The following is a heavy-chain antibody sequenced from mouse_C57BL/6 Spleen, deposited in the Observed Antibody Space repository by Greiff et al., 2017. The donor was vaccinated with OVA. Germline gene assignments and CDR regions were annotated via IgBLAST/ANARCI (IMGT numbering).Heavy chain of an antibody. D-gene: IGHD2-13*01. J-gene: IGHJ1*03. Sequence: VQLQQSGPELVKPGASVKIPCKASGYTFTDYNMDWVKQSHGKSLEWIGDINPNNGGTIYNQTFKGKATLTVDKSSSTADMELRSLTSEDTAVYYWARSRVTYWYFEVWGTGNTVTVSS. CDR1: GYTFTDYN. V-gene: IGHV1-18*01. CDR2: INPNNGGT. CDR3: ARSRVTYWYFEV.